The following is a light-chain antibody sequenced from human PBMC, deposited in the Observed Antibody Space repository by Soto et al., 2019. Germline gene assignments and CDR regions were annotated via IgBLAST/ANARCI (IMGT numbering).Light chain of an antibody. CDR1: SSDVGAYDF. J-gene: IGLJ1*01. V-gene: IGLV2-14*03. CDR2: EVS. CDR3: SSYTTSSTRV. Sequence: QSVLTQPASVSGSPVQSITIFCTGTSSDVGAYDFVSWYQQHPDKAPKLMIYEVSNRPSGVSHRFSGSKSVNTATLTISGLQAEDEADYYCSSYTTSSTRVFGTGTKVTVL.